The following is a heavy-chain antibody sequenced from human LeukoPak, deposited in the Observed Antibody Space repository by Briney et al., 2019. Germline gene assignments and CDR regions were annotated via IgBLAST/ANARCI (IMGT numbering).Heavy chain of an antibody. CDR2: IYHSGST. D-gene: IGHD6-13*01. CDR3: ARGEWGDPYSSSWYY. Sequence: PSETLSLTCTVSGYSISSGYYWGWIRQPPGKGLEWIGGIYHSGSTYYNPSLKSRVTISVDTSKNQFSLKLSSVTAADTAVYYCARGEWGDPYSSSWYYWGQGTLVTVSS. V-gene: IGHV4-38-2*02. CDR1: GYSISSGYY. J-gene: IGHJ4*02.